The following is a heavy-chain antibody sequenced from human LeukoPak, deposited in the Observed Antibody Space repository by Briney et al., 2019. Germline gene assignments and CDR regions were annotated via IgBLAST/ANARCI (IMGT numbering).Heavy chain of an antibody. D-gene: IGHD2-21*01. J-gene: IGHJ3*02. Sequence: GRSLRLSCAASGFTFSSYGMHWVSQAPGKGLEWVSYISSTSSAMYYADSVKGRFTISRDNAKNSLYLQMNSLRDEDTAVYYCARDHLWASDIWGQATMVTVSS. CDR1: GFTFSSYG. CDR3: ARDHLWASDI. CDR2: ISSTSSAM. V-gene: IGHV3-48*02.